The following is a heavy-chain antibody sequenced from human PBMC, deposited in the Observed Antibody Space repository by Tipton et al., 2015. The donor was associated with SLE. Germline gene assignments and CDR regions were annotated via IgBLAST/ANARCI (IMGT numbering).Heavy chain of an antibody. D-gene: IGHD1-1*01. J-gene: IGHJ4*02. V-gene: IGHV4-59*08. CDR2: IYYSGST. CDR3: ARLQTGTGTYYFDY. Sequence: TLSLTCTVSGGSISSHYWSWIRQPPGKGLEWIGYIYYSGSTNYNPSLKSRVTISVDTSKNQFSLKLSSVTAADTAVYYCARLQTGTGTYYFDYWGQGTLVTVSS. CDR1: GGSISSHY.